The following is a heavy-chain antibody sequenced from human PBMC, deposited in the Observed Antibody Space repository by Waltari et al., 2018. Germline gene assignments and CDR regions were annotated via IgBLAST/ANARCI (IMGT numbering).Heavy chain of an antibody. J-gene: IGHJ6*02. CDR3: GKDIVAGGMDV. CDR2: IYWSSNRI. V-gene: IGHV3-9*01. CDR1: GLSFDHA. Sequence: DVQLVESGGGLVKPGRSLRLSGVASGLSFDHAMHWVRHVPGKGLEWVAGIYWSSNRIDYADSVRGRFTISRDNAKNSLYLQMNSLRIEDTALYYCGKDIVAGGMDVWGQGTTVTVSS.